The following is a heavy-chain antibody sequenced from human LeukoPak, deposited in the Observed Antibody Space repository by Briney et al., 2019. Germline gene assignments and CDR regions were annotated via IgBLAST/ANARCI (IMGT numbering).Heavy chain of an antibody. J-gene: IGHJ4*02. CDR1: GGSIISYY. CDR2: IYHSGST. V-gene: IGHV4-59*08. D-gene: IGHD6-19*01. Sequence: SETLSPTCTVSGGSIISYYWSWIRQPPGKGLEWIGSIYHSGSTYYNPSLKSRVTISVDTSKNQFSLKLSSVTAADTAVYYCARCTVAGTVDYWGQGTLVTVSS. CDR3: ARCTVAGTVDY.